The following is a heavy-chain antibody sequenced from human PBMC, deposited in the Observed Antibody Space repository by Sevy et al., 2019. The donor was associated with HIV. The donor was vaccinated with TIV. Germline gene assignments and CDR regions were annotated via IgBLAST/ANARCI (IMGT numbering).Heavy chain of an antibody. CDR2: IIPILGIA. D-gene: IGHD3-22*01. CDR3: AGDPYYYDSSGYYSGGGYFDY. CDR1: GGTFSSYA. V-gene: IGHV1-69*10. J-gene: IGHJ4*02. Sequence: ASVKVSCKASGGTFSSYAISWVRQAPGQGLEWMGGIIPILGIANYAQKFQGRVTITADKSTSTAYMELSSLRSEGTAVYYCAGDPYYYDSSGYYSGGGYFDYWGQGTLVTVSS.